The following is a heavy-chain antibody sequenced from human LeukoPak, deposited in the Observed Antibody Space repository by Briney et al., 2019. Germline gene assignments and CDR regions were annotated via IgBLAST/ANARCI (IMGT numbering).Heavy chain of an antibody. CDR1: GGSISGYY. D-gene: IGHD3-10*01. J-gene: IGHJ6*02. CDR2: INHSGST. Sequence: PSETLSLTCTVSGGSISGYYWSWIRQPPGKGLEWIGEINHSGSTNYNPSLKSRVTISVDTSKNQFSLKLSSVTAADTAVYYCASNMVRGVGLYYYYYYGMDVWGQGTTVTVSS. V-gene: IGHV4-34*01. CDR3: ASNMVRGVGLYYYYYYGMDV.